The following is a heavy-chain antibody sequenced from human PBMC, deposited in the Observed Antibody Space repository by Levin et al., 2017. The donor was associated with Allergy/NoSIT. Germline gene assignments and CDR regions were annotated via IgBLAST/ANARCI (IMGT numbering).Heavy chain of an antibody. CDR2: ISSTGSTI. J-gene: IGHJ4*02. D-gene: IGHD3-3*01. V-gene: IGHV3-48*03. CDR1: GFTFSSYE. CDR3: ARQLGNFWSGYNYFDY. Sequence: GGSLRLSCAASGFTFSSYEMNWVRRAPGKGLEWVSYISSTGSTIYSADSVKGRFTISRDNAKNSLYLHMNSLRAEDTDVYYCARQLGNFWSGYNYFDYWGQGTPVTVSS.